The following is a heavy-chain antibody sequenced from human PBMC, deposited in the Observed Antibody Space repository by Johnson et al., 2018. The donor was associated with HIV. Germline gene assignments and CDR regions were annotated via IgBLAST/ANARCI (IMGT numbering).Heavy chain of an antibody. J-gene: IGHJ3*02. V-gene: IGHV3-30*04. D-gene: IGHD1-26*01. CDR2: ISYDGSNK. Sequence: QMLLVESGGGVVQPGRSLRLSCAASGFTFSSYAMHWVRQAPGKGLEWVAVISYDGSNKYYADSVKGRFTISRDNSKNTLYLQMNSLRAEDTAVYYCARGEGGTYLPDAFDIWGQG. CDR3: ARGEGGTYLPDAFDI. CDR1: GFTFSSYA.